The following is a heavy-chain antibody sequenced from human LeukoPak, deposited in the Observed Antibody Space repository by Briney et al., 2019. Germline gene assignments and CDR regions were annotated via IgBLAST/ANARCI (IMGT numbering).Heavy chain of an antibody. Sequence: PSETLSLTYTVSGGSINSGSYHWSWIRQPAGKGLEWIGRIYTSGCTNYNPSLKSRVTISVDTSKNQFSLKLTSVTAADTAVYYCARVFGGPVSRRFDPWGQGTLVTVSS. CDR1: GGSINSGSYH. CDR2: IYTSGCT. D-gene: IGHD4-23*01. V-gene: IGHV4-61*02. CDR3: ARVFGGPVSRRFDP. J-gene: IGHJ5*02.